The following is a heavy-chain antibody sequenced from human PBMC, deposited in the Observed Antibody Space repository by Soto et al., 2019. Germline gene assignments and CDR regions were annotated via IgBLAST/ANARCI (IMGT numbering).Heavy chain of an antibody. CDR1: GDSVSRDGCC. D-gene: IGHD4-17*01. V-gene: IGHV4-61*08. Sequence: SETLSLTCTFSGDSVSRDGCCWNWIRQPPGKGLEWIGFLYHSGNTKYNPSLKSRVTMSVDTSNNQFSLKLSSVTAADTAVYYCARSTTETSFDYWGQGTQVTVSS. CDR2: LYHSGNT. CDR3: ARSTTETSFDY. J-gene: IGHJ4*02.